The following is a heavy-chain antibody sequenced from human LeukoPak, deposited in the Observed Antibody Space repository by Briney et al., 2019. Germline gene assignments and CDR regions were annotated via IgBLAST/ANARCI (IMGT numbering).Heavy chain of an antibody. CDR2: IRYDGSNK. Sequence: GGSLRLSCAASGFTFSSYGMHWVRQAPGKGLEWVAFIRYDGSNKYCADSVKGRFTISRDNSKNTLYLQMNSLRAEDTAVYYCAKDSSIAARPDAFDIWGQGTMVTVSS. J-gene: IGHJ3*02. V-gene: IGHV3-30*02. D-gene: IGHD6-6*01. CDR3: AKDSSIAARPDAFDI. CDR1: GFTFSSYG.